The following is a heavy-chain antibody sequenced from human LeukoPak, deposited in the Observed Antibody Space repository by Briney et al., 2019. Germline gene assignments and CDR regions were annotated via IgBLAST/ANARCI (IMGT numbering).Heavy chain of an antibody. CDR2: INHSGST. J-gene: IGHJ4*02. V-gene: IGHV4-34*01. D-gene: IGHD3-3*01. CDR3: ARHSRFWSGYGFDY. CDR1: GGSFSGYY. Sequence: PSETLSLTCAVYGGSFSGYYWSWIRQPPGKGLEWIGEINHSGSTNYNPSLKSRVTISVDTSKNQFSLKLSSVTAADTAVYYCARHSRFWSGYGFDYWGQGTLVTVSS.